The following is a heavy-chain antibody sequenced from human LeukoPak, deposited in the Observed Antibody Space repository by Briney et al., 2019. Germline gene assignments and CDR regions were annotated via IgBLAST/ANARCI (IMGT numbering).Heavy chain of an antibody. J-gene: IGHJ4*02. V-gene: IGHV4-59*08. CDR1: GGSISGYF. CDR3: ARXGIXIVRGGKYYFDS. CDR2: IHYSGST. D-gene: IGHD3-10*01. Sequence: SETLSLTCTVSGGSISGYFWGWIRQPPGKGLEWIGYIHYSGSTNYNPSLNSRVTISVDTSKNQFSLRLSSVTAADTAVYYCARXGIXIVRGGKYYFDSWGQGTLVTVS.